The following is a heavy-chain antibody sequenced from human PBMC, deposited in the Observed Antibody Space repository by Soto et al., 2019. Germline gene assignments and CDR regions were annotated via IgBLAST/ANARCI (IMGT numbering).Heavy chain of an antibody. CDR1: GFTFTSSA. D-gene: IGHD3-3*01. CDR3: AASTIFGVVEENGMDV. Sequence: QMQLVQSGPEVKKPGTSVKVSCKASGFTFTSSAVQWVRQARGQRLEWIGWIVVGSGNTNYAQKFQERVTITRDMSTSTAYMELSSLRSEDTAVYYCAASTIFGVVEENGMDVWGQGTTVTVSS. J-gene: IGHJ6*02. V-gene: IGHV1-58*01. CDR2: IVVGSGNT.